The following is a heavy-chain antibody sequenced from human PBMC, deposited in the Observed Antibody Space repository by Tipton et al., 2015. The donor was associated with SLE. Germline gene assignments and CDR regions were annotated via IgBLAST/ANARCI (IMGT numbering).Heavy chain of an antibody. V-gene: IGHV4-31*03. D-gene: IGHD2/OR15-2a*01. J-gene: IGHJ5*02. CDR3: ARVIDNRGFYINWFDP. CDR1: GGSITSGGYY. Sequence: LRLSCTVSGGSITSGGYYWSWIRQPPGKGLEWIGYIYSSGTTYFNPSLKSRITMSVDTSKNQFSLKLNSVTAADTAVYFCARVIDNRGFYINWFDPWGPGTLVTVSS. CDR2: IYSSGTT.